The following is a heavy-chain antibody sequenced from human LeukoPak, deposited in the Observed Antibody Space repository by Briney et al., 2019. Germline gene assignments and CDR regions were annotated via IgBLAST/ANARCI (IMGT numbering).Heavy chain of an antibody. V-gene: IGHV3-23*01. CDR2: IRGSGGST. J-gene: IGHJ4*02. Sequence: GGSLRLSCAASGFTFSSYPMSWVRQAPGKGLEWVSSIRGSGGSTYYADAVKGRFTISRDNSKNTLNLQMSSLSAEDTAVYYCAQGSGSGWYRPVDYWGQGTLVTVSS. D-gene: IGHD6-19*01. CDR3: AQGSGSGWYRPVDY. CDR1: GFTFSSYP.